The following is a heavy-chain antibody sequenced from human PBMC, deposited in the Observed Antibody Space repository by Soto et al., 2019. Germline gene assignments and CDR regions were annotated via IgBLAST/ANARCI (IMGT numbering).Heavy chain of an antibody. CDR1: GFIFSSYA. D-gene: IGHD4-17*01. CDR2: ISHDGTNK. J-gene: IGHJ4*02. Sequence: GGSLRLSCAASGFIFSSYAMNWVRQAPGKGLEWVAAISHDGTNKYYRDSVKGRFTISRDNSKNTLYLQMDSLRTEDTAVYYCERHEYGDFTFDDWGQGTLATVSS. V-gene: IGHV3-30-3*01. CDR3: ERHEYGDFTFDD.